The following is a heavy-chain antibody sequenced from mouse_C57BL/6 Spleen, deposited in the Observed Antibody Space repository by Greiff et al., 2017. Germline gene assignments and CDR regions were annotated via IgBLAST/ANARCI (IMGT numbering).Heavy chain of an antibody. V-gene: IGHV2-2*01. D-gene: IGHD4-1*01. CDR1: GFSLTSYG. Sequence: VHLVESGPGLVQPSQRLSITCTVSGFSLTSYGVHWVRQSPGKGLEWMGVIWSGGSTDYKADFISRLSISKDNSKSQVFIKMNSLQADATAIFYCARGPNWDVCFDYWGQGTTLTVSS. CDR3: ARGPNWDVCFDY. CDR2: IWSGGST. J-gene: IGHJ2*01.